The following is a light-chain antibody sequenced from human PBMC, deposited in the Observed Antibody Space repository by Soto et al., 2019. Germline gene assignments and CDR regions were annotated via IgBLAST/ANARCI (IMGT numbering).Light chain of an antibody. CDR1: SSNIGSNT. CDR3: AAWDDSLNGLYV. J-gene: IGLJ1*01. CDR2: SND. Sequence: QSVLTQPPSASGTPGQRVTISCSGSSSNIGSNTVNWYQQLPGTAPKLLIYSNDQRPSGVPDRFSGSKSGTSASLAISGLQSEDEADYSCAAWDDSLNGLYVFGT. V-gene: IGLV1-44*01.